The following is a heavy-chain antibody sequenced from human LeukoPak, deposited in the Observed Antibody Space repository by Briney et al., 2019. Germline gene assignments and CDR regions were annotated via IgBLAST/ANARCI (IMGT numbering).Heavy chain of an antibody. J-gene: IGHJ4*02. CDR2: ISSSSSYI. D-gene: IGHD1-26*01. CDR1: GFTFGSYT. Sequence: PGGSLRLSCAASGFTFGSYTMNWVRQAPGKGLEWVSSISSSSSYIYYTDSVKGRFTISRDNAKNSVYLQMNSLRAEDTALYYCARGSQLVWELIDYWGQGTLVTVSS. V-gene: IGHV3-21*01. CDR3: ARGSQLVWELIDY.